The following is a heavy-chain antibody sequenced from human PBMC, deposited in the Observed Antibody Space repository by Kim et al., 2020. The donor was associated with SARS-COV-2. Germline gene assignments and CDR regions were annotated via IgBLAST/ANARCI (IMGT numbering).Heavy chain of an antibody. D-gene: IGHD6-13*01. V-gene: IGHV3-11*05. CDR1: GFTFSDYY. J-gene: IGHJ5*02. Sequence: GGSLRLSCAASGFTFSDYYMSWIRQAPGKGLEWVSYISSSSSYTNYADSVKGRFTISRDNAKNSLYLQMNSLRAEDTAVYYCAREVGSSWYEGWFDPWGQGTLVTVSS. CDR2: ISSSSSYT. CDR3: AREVGSSWYEGWFDP.